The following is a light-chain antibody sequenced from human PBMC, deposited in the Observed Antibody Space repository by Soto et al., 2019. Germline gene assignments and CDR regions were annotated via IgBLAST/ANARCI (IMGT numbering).Light chain of an antibody. CDR3: QQYGSSPPTT. V-gene: IGKV3-20*01. CDR1: QSVSSSY. CDR2: GAS. J-gene: IGKJ4*01. Sequence: EIVLTQSPGTLSLCPGERATLSCRASQSVSSSYLAWYQQKPGQAPRLLIYGASSRATGIPDRFSGSGSGTDFTLTISRLEPEDFAVYYCQQYGSSPPTTFGGGTKVDI.